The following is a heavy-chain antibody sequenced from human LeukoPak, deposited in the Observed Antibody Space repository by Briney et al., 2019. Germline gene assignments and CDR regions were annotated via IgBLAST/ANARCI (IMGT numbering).Heavy chain of an antibody. CDR2: IYYSGST. V-gene: IGHV4-39*07. CDR1: GGSISSSSYY. CDR3: ALRGYSYGPLDY. J-gene: IGHJ4*02. Sequence: SETLSLTCTVSGGSISSSSYYWGWIRQPPGKGLEWIGSIYYSGSTNYNPSLKSRVTISVDTSKNQFSLMLSSVTAADTAVYYCALRGYSYGPLDYWGQGTLVTVSS. D-gene: IGHD5-18*01.